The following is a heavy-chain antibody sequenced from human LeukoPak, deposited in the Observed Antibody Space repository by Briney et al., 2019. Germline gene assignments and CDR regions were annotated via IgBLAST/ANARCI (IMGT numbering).Heavy chain of an antibody. Sequence: GGSLRLSCAASGFTVSSNYMSWVRQAPGKGLEWVSVIYSGGSTYYADSVKGRFTIFRDNSKNTLYLQMNSLRAEDTAVYYCAREDWNYSLDYWGQGTLVTLSS. J-gene: IGHJ4*02. D-gene: IGHD1-7*01. V-gene: IGHV3-53*01. CDR1: GFTVSSNY. CDR2: IYSGGST. CDR3: AREDWNYSLDY.